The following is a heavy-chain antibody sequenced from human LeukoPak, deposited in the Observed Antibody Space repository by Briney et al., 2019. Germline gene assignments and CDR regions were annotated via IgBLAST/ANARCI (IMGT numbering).Heavy chain of an antibody. CDR1: GFTFSSYG. Sequence: QAGGSLRLSCAASGFTFSSYGMHWVRQAPGKGLEWVAFIRYDGSNKYYADSVKGRFTISRDNSKNTLYLQMNSLRAEDTAVYYCARDRPYDSWSGSPIDYWGQGTLVTVSS. D-gene: IGHD3-3*01. CDR3: ARDRPYDSWSGSPIDY. J-gene: IGHJ4*02. CDR2: IRYDGSNK. V-gene: IGHV3-30*02.